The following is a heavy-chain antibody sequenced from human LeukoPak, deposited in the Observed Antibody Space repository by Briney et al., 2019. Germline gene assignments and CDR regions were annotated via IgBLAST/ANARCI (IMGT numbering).Heavy chain of an antibody. D-gene: IGHD2-15*01. CDR3: ARSHQYCSGGSCYSGY. V-gene: IGHV1-18*01. J-gene: IGHJ4*02. Sequence: ASVKVSCKASGYTFTSYGISWVRQAPGQGLGWMGWISAYNGNTNYAQKLQGRVTMTTDTSTSTAYMELRSLRSDDTAVYYCARSHQYCSGGSCYSGYWGQGTLVTVSS. CDR2: ISAYNGNT. CDR1: GYTFTSYG.